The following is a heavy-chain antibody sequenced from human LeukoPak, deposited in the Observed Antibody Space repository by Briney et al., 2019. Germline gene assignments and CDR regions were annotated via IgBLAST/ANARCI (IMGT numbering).Heavy chain of an antibody. CDR3: ARGIVAAGFPYYFDY. V-gene: IGHV3-23*01. J-gene: IGHJ4*02. D-gene: IGHD6-13*01. Sequence: GGSLRLSCAASGFTFSSYAMTWVRQAPGKGLEWVSGISGSGITTYYADSVKGRFTISRDNSKNTLYLQVTSLRAEDTAVFYCARGIVAAGFPYYFDYWGQGTLVTVSS. CDR1: GFTFSSYA. CDR2: ISGSGITT.